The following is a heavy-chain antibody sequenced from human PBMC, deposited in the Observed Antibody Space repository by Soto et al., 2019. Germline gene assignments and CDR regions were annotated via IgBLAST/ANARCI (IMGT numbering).Heavy chain of an antibody. Sequence: GASVKVSCKASGYTFTSYDINWVRQATGQGLEWIGWMNPNSGNTGYAQKFQERVTITRNMSTSTAYMELSSLRSEDTAVYYCAADRDYGDYPYYWGQGTLVTVSS. D-gene: IGHD4-17*01. CDR1: GYTFTSYD. J-gene: IGHJ4*02. CDR2: MNPNSGNT. V-gene: IGHV1-8*01. CDR3: AADRDYGDYPYY.